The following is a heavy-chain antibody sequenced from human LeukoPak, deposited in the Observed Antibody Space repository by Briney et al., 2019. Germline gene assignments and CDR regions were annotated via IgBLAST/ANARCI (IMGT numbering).Heavy chain of an antibody. CDR2: ISWNSDDI. Sequence: PGRSLRLSCAASGFTFDDYAMHWVRQAPGKGLEWVSGISWNSDDIGYADSVKGRFTISRDNAKNSLYLQMNNLRAEDTAIYYCAREKYGSGSSYYYGMDVWGQGTTVTVSS. V-gene: IGHV3-9*01. D-gene: IGHD3-10*01. CDR3: AREKYGSGSSYYYGMDV. J-gene: IGHJ6*02. CDR1: GFTFDDYA.